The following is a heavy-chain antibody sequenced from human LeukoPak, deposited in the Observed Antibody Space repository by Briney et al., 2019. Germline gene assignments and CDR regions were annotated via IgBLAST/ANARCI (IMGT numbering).Heavy chain of an antibody. CDR1: GGSISGYY. V-gene: IGHV4-59*01. CDR2: IYYSGST. J-gene: IGHJ2*01. CDR3: ARSVVTLYCYFDL. Sequence: SETLSLTCTVSGGSISGYYYNWIRQPPGKGLEWIGYIYYSGSTNYNPSLKSRVTISLDTSKNQFSLKLSSVTTADTAVYYCARSVVTLYCYFDLWGRGTLVTVPS. D-gene: IGHD4-23*01.